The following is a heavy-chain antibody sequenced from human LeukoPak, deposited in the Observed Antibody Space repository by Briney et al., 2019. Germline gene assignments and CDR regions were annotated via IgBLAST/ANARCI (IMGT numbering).Heavy chain of an antibody. Sequence: GGSLRLSCAASGFTFSSYGMHWVRQAPGKGLEWVAFIRYDGSNKYYADSVKGRFTISRDNSKNTLYLQMNSLRAEDTAVYYCAKVARAGDSSGLDAFDIWGQGTMVTVSS. CDR3: AKVARAGDSSGLDAFDI. V-gene: IGHV3-30*02. J-gene: IGHJ3*02. D-gene: IGHD3-22*01. CDR1: GFTFSSYG. CDR2: IRYDGSNK.